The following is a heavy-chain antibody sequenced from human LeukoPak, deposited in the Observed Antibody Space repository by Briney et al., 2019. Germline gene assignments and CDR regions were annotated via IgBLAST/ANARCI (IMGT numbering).Heavy chain of an antibody. CDR1: GFTFSSYS. V-gene: IGHV3-48*02. CDR2: IDRSSSNI. J-gene: IGHJ4*02. Sequence: GGSLRLSCAASGFTFSSYSMNWVRQAPGKGPEWVSYIDRSSSNIYYAGAVKGRFTISRDNAKNSLYLQMNSLRDEDTAVYFCARVGYSGWDFDYWGQGTLVTVSS. CDR3: ARVGYSGWDFDY. D-gene: IGHD5-12*01.